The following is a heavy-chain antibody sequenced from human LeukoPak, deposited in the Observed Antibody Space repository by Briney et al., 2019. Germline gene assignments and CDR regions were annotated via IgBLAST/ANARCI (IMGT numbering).Heavy chain of an antibody. CDR1: GGSFSGYY. J-gene: IGHJ4*02. Sequence: SETLSLTCAVYGGSFSGYYWSWIRQPPGKGLEWIGEINHSGSTNYNPSLKSRVTISVDTSKNQFSLKLSSVTAADTAVYYCARGGRPTGSFGYWGQGTLVTVSS. V-gene: IGHV4-34*01. CDR2: INHSGST. CDR3: ARGGRPTGSFGY. D-gene: IGHD3-10*01.